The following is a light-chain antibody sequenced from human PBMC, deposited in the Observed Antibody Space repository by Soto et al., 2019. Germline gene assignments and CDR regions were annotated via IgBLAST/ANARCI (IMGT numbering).Light chain of an antibody. CDR2: AAP. Sequence: IPLTQSPSFLSASENDVVTIIFRAIQGIANYFAWYQQKPGKAPKLLIYAAPSLQSGVPSRFSGSGSGTDFTLTISSLQPEDFATYYCLQDYNYPRTSGQGTKVDIK. J-gene: IGKJ1*01. CDR1: QGIANY. CDR3: LQDYNYPRT. V-gene: IGKV1-6*01.